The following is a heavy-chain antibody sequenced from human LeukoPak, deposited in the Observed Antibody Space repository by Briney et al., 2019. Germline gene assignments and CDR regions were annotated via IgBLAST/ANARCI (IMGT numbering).Heavy chain of an antibody. D-gene: IGHD2-15*01. V-gene: IGHV4-59*01. CDR1: GGSISSYY. CDR3: ARDRGYCSGGSCYSGIDY. Sequence: SETLSLTCTVSGGSISSYYWSWIRQPPGKGLEWIGYIYYSGSTNYNPSLKSRVTISVDTSKNQFSLKLSSVTAADTAVYYCARDRGYCSGGSCYSGIDYWGQGTLVTVPS. CDR2: IYYSGST. J-gene: IGHJ4*02.